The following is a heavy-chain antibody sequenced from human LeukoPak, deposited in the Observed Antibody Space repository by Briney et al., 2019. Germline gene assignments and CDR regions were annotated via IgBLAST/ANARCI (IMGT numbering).Heavy chain of an antibody. CDR3: TSCGGDCYSSDY. CDR2: IRSKAYGGTT. D-gene: IGHD2-21*02. Sequence: PGRSLRLSCTASGFTFGDYPMGWFRQAPGKGLEGGGFIRSKAYGGTTEYAASVKGRFTISRDDSKSIAYLKMNSLKTEDTAVYYCTSCGGDCYSSDYWGQGTLVTVSS. V-gene: IGHV3-49*03. J-gene: IGHJ4*02. CDR1: GFTFGDYP.